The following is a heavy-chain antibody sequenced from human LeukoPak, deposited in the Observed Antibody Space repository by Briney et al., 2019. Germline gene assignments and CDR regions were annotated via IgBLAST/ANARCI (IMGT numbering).Heavy chain of an antibody. CDR2: IYPGDSDT. D-gene: IGHD6-19*01. J-gene: IGHJ5*02. V-gene: IGHV5-51*01. Sequence: GESLKISCKGSGYSFTSYWIGWVRQMPGKGLEWVGIIYPGDSDTRYSPSFQGQATISADKSISTAYLQWSSLKASDTAMYYCARNGYSSGWYNWFDPWGQGTLVTVSS. CDR3: ARNGYSSGWYNWFDP. CDR1: GYSFTSYW.